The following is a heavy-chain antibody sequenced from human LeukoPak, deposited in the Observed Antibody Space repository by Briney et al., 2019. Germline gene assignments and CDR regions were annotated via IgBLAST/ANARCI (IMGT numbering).Heavy chain of an antibody. Sequence: SETLSLTCTVSGGSISSSSYYWGWIRQPPGKGLEWIGSIYYSGSTYYNPSLKSRVTISVDTSKNQFSLKLSSVTAADTAVYYCARGPTMIVHWGQGTLVTVSS. J-gene: IGHJ4*02. CDR1: GGSISSSSYY. D-gene: IGHD3-22*01. CDR3: ARGPTMIVH. V-gene: IGHV4-39*01. CDR2: IYYSGST.